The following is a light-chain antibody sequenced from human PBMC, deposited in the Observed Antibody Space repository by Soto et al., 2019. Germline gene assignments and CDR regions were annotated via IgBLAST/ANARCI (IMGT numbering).Light chain of an antibody. CDR1: QSVSSSY. CDR2: GAS. V-gene: IGKV3-20*01. J-gene: IGKJ3*01. CDR3: QRYGSSPIT. Sequence: EIVLTQSPGTLSLSPGERATLSCRASQSVSSSYLAWYQQKPGQAPRLLIYGASSRATGIPDRFSGSGSGTDFTLTISRLEPEDVAVYYFQRYGSSPITFGPGTKVDIK.